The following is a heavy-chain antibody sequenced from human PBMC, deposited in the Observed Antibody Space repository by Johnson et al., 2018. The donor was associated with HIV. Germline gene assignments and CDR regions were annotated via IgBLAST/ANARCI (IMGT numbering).Heavy chain of an antibody. J-gene: IGHJ3*02. CDR1: GFTFSSYA. D-gene: IGHD2-2*01. Sequence: QVQRVESGGGVVQPGRSLRLSCAASGFTFSSYAMHWVRQAPGKGLVWVAVISYDGSNKYYADSVKGRFTISSDNSKNTLYLQMNSLRAADTAVYYCARDRGSMPAVAFDIWGQGTMVTVSS. CDR3: ARDRGSMPAVAFDI. CDR2: ISYDGSNK. V-gene: IGHV3-30-3*01.